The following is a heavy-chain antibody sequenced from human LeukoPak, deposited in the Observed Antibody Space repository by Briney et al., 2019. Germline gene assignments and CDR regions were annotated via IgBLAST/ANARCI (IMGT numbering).Heavy chain of an antibody. Sequence: GRSLRLSCAASVFTFSSHAMHWVRQAPGKGLEWVAIISSHGSNKYYADSVKGRFTISRDNSNNSLYLQMNSLRAEDTAVYYCARDWTWNYDYWGQGALVTVSS. J-gene: IGHJ4*02. D-gene: IGHD1-1*01. CDR1: VFTFSSHA. CDR2: ISSHGSNK. CDR3: ARDWTWNYDY. V-gene: IGHV3-30-3*01.